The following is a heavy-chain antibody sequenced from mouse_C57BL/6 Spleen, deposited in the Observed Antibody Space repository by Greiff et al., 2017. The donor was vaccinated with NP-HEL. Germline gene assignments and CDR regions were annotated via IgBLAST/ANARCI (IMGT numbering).Heavy chain of an antibody. V-gene: IGHV1-39*01. J-gene: IGHJ4*01. CDR1: GYSFTDYN. CDR3: ARSGNYIYYYAMDY. D-gene: IGHD2-1*01. Sequence: VQLQQSGPELVKPGASVKISCKASGYSFTDYNMNWVKQSNGKSLEWIGVINPNYGTTSYNQKFKGKATLTVDQSSSTAYMQLNSLTSEDSSVYYCARSGNYIYYYAMDYWGQGTSVTVSS. CDR2: INPNYGTT.